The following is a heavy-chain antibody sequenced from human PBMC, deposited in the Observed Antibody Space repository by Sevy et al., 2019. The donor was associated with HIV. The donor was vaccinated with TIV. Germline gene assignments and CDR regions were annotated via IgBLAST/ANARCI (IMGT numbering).Heavy chain of an antibody. D-gene: IGHD3-10*01. CDR1: GFTFSNAW. CDR3: TTDSKKRGFSALLDY. Sequence: GGSLRLSCAASGFTFSNAWMSWVRQAPGKGLEWVGRIKSKTDGGTKDYAAPVKGRFTISTDDSKNTLYLQMNSLKTEDTAIYYCTTDSKKRGFSALLDYWGQGTLVTVSS. CDR2: IKSKTDGGTK. J-gene: IGHJ4*02. V-gene: IGHV3-15*01.